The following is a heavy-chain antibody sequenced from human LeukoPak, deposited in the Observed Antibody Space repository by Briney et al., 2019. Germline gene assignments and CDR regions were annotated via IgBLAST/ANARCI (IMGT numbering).Heavy chain of an antibody. D-gene: IGHD5-18*01. CDR1: GGSFSGYY. CDR2: INHSGST. J-gene: IGHJ6*04. Sequence: SETLSLTCAVYGGSFSGYYWSWIRQPPGKGLEWIGEINHSGSTNYNPSLKSRVTISVDTSKNQFSLKLGSVTAADTAVYYCARDRKRGYRAYGMDVWGKGTTVTVSS. V-gene: IGHV4-34*01. CDR3: ARDRKRGYRAYGMDV.